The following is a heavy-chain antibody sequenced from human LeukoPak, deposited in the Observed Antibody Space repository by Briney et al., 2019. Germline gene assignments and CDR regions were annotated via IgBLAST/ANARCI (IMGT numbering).Heavy chain of an antibody. V-gene: IGHV4-31*03. Sequence: SQTLSLTCTVFGGSISGGNYYWNWIRQHPGKGLEWIGYIYYSESTYSNPSLKSRVTISIDTSKNQFSLKLSSVTVADTAVYFCARSAGVNYFDYWGQGTLVTVSS. D-gene: IGHD7-27*01. CDR2: IYYSEST. J-gene: IGHJ4*02. CDR1: GGSISGGNYY. CDR3: ARSAGVNYFDY.